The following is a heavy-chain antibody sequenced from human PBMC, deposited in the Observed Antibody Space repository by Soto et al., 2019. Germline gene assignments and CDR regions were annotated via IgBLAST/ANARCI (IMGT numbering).Heavy chain of an antibody. V-gene: IGHV3-30-3*01. CDR3: ARGPTHGAFDL. J-gene: IGHJ3*01. CDR2: IVPDGRNQ. Sequence: PGGSLRLSCVASGSPFDVHWVRQAPGKGPEWVAHIVPDGRNQYWADSVKGRFTGSRDNAKNTVYLQMNSLRTEDTAVYYCARGPTHGAFDLWGQGTMVTVSS. CDR1: GSPFD.